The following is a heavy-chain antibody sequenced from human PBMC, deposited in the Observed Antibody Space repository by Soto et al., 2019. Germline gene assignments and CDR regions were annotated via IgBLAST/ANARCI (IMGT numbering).Heavy chain of an antibody. D-gene: IGHD6-13*01. CDR1: GGSISSGGYY. V-gene: IGHV4-31*03. CDR3: ARGRPSAGFYYYYYGMDV. Sequence: SETLSLTCTVSGGSISSGGYYWSWIRQHPGKGLEWIGYIYYSGSTYYNPSLKSRVTISVDTSKNQFSLKLSSVTAADTAVYYCARGRPSAGFYYYYYGMDVWGQGTTVTVS. CDR2: IYYSGST. J-gene: IGHJ6*02.